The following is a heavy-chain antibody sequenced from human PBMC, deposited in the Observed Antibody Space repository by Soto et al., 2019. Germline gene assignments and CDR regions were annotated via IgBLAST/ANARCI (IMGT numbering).Heavy chain of an antibody. CDR3: ARGGSITMVWGAPRGSYYYGMDG. J-gene: IGHJ6*02. V-gene: IGHV4-30-4*02. Sequence: SETLSLTCTVSGGSISSGDYYWSWIRQPPGKGLEWIGYIYYSGSTYYNPSLKSRVTISVDTSKNQFSLKLSSVTAAGTAVYYCARGGSITMVWGAPRGSYYYGMDGWGQGTTVTVSS. D-gene: IGHD3-10*01. CDR2: IYYSGST. CDR1: GGSISSGDYY.